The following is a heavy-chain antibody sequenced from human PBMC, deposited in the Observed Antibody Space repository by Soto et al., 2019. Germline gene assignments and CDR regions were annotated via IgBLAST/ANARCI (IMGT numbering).Heavy chain of an antibody. D-gene: IGHD6-13*01. V-gene: IGHV3-30-3*01. CDR2: ISYDGSNK. J-gene: IGHJ4*02. CDR3: ARATPRPLYSSSWSPFDY. Sequence: GGSLRLSCAASGFTFSSYAMHWVRQAPGKGLEWVAVISYDGSNKYYADSVKGRFTISRDNSKNTLYLQMNSLRAEDTAVYYCARATPRPLYSSSWSPFDYWGQGTLVTVSS. CDR1: GFTFSSYA.